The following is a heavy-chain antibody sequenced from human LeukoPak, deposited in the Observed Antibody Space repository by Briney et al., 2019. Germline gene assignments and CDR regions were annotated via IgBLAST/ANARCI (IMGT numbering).Heavy chain of an antibody. Sequence: PGGSLRLSCAASGFTFSDHYMDWVRQAPGKGLEWVGRTRNKANSYTTEYAASVKGRFTISRDDSKNSLYLQMNSLKTEDTAVYYCAKGPNSSGWYRFGYWGQGTLVTVSS. CDR3: AKGPNSSGWYRFGY. V-gene: IGHV3-72*01. CDR2: TRNKANSYTT. D-gene: IGHD6-19*01. J-gene: IGHJ4*02. CDR1: GFTFSDHY.